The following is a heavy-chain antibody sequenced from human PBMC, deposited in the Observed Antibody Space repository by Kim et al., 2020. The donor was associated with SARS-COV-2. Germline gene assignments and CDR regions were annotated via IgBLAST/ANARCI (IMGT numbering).Heavy chain of an antibody. CDR3: ARASGDIVATITAYFDY. D-gene: IGHD5-12*01. Sequence: LKSRVTISVDKSKNQFSLKLSSVTAADTAVYYCARASGDIVATITAYFDYWGQGTLVTVSS. J-gene: IGHJ4*02. V-gene: IGHV4-4*02.